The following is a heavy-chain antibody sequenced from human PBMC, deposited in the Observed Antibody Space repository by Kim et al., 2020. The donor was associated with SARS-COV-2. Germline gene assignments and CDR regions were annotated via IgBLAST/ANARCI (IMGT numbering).Heavy chain of an antibody. V-gene: IGHV1-69*13. Sequence: SVKVSCKASGGTFSSYAISWVRQAPGQGLEWMGGIIPIFGTANYAQKFQGRVTITADESTSTAYMELSSLRSEDTAVYYCARGHINYDSSGYIFGEGYWGQGTLVTVSS. CDR3: ARGHINYDSSGYIFGEGY. D-gene: IGHD3-22*01. J-gene: IGHJ4*02. CDR1: GGTFSSYA. CDR2: IIPIFGTA.